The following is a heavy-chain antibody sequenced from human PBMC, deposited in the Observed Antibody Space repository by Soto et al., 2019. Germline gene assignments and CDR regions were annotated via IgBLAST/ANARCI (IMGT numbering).Heavy chain of an antibody. J-gene: IGHJ6*02. CDR3: ARRFGVSKRGYYYYGMGV. V-gene: IGHV5-51*01. Sequence: GESLKISCKGSGYSFTSYWIGWVRQMPGKGLEWMGIIYPGDSDTRYSPSFQGQVTISADKSISTAYLQWSSLKASDTAMYYCARRFGVSKRGYYYYGMGVWGQGTTVTVSS. CDR1: GYSFTSYW. CDR2: IYPGDSDT. D-gene: IGHD3-3*01.